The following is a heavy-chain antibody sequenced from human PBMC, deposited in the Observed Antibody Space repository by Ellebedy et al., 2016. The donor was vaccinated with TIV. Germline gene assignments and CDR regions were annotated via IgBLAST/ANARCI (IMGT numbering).Heavy chain of an antibody. CDR3: AGGYYYDSSGYSFYY. CDR2: IWYDGSKT. J-gene: IGHJ4*02. CDR1: GFTFSSYG. D-gene: IGHD3-22*01. Sequence: GESLKISCAASGFTFSSYGMHWVRQAPGKGLEWVAVIWYDGSKTYYADSVKGRFTISRDNSKNTLYLQMNSLRAEDTAVYFCAGGYYYDSSGYSFYYWGQGTLVTVSS. V-gene: IGHV3-33*01.